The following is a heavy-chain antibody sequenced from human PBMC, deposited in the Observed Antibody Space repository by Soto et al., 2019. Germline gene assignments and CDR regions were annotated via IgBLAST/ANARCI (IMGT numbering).Heavy chain of an antibody. V-gene: IGHV3-23*01. J-gene: IGHJ5*01. Sequence: GGSLRLSCAASGFTFSSHAITWVRQAPGKGLEWVSAISVSADRTYYADSVKGRFTISRDNFKDTSYLQMKSLRPEDTAVYYCATAVGVGAWLESWGRGTLVTVSS. CDR2: ISVSADRT. CDR1: GFTFSSHA. D-gene: IGHD3-16*01. CDR3: ATAVGVGAWLES.